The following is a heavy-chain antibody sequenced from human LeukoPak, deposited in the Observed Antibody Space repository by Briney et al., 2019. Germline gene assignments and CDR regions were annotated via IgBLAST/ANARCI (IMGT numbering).Heavy chain of an antibody. CDR3: AADLDGYSYGYDAFDI. V-gene: IGHV1-58*02. J-gene: IGHJ3*02. D-gene: IGHD5-18*01. CDR2: IVVGSGNT. CDR1: GFTFTSSA. Sequence: SVKVSCKASGFTFTSSAMQWVRQARGQRLEWIGWIVVGSGNTNYAQKFQERVTITRDMSTSTAYMELSSLRSEDTAVYYCAADLDGYSYGYDAFDIWGQGTMATVSS.